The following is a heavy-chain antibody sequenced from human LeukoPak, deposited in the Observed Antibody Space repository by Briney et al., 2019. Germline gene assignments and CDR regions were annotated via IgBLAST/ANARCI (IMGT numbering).Heavy chain of an antibody. J-gene: IGHJ4*02. CDR1: GFTFNSYS. CDR2: ISGSGGST. Sequence: PGGSLRLSCAASGFTFNSYSMYWVRQAPGKGLEWVSAISGSGGSTYYADSVKGRFTISRDNSKNTLYLQMNSLRAEDTALYYCAKATDYGDYSAANIFDYWGQGTLVTVSS. V-gene: IGHV3-23*01. D-gene: IGHD4-17*01. CDR3: AKATDYGDYSAANIFDY.